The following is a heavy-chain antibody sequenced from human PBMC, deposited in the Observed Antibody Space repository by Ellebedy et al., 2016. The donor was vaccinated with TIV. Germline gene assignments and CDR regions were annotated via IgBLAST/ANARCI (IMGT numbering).Heavy chain of an antibody. J-gene: IGHJ4*02. CDR3: AKDGYSYGFDY. CDR1: GFTFSSYW. CDR2: INSDGSST. D-gene: IGHD5-18*01. V-gene: IGHV3-74*01. Sequence: GESLKISXAASGFTFSSYWMHWVRQAPGKGLVWVSRINSDGSSTSYADSVKGRFTISRDNSKNTLYLQMNSLRAEDTAVYYCAKDGYSYGFDYWGQGTLVTVSS.